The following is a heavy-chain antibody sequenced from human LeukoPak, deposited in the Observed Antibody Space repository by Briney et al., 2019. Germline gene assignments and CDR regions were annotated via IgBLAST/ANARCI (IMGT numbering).Heavy chain of an antibody. J-gene: IGHJ3*02. CDR2: ISSNGGST. V-gene: IGHV3-64*02. D-gene: IGHD6-19*01. Sequence: PGGSLRLSCAASGFTFSSYAMHWVRQAPGKGLEYVLAISSNGGSTYYADSVKGRFTISRDNSKNTLYLQMGSLRAEDMAVYYCARVSGGWFRAAFDIWGQGTMVTVSS. CDR1: GFTFSSYA. CDR3: ARVSGGWFRAAFDI.